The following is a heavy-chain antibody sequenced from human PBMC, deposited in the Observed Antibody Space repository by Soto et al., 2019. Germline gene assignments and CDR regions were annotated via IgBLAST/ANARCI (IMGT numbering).Heavy chain of an antibody. Sequence: QVQLVQSGAEVKKPGASVKVSCKASGYTFTGYYMHWVRQAPGQGLEWMGWINPNSGGTNYAQKFQGWVTMTRDTSISTAYMELSRLRSDDTAVYYYAKSFMGFGEFPFDYWGQGTLVTVSS. V-gene: IGHV1-2*04. CDR2: INPNSGGT. CDR3: AKSFMGFGEFPFDY. J-gene: IGHJ4*02. D-gene: IGHD3-10*01. CDR1: GYTFTGYY.